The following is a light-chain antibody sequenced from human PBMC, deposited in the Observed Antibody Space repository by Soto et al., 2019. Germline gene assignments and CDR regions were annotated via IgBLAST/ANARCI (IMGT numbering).Light chain of an antibody. CDR3: QQSYGTPTT. J-gene: IGKJ5*01. CDR2: DAS. Sequence: DIQMTQSPSSLSAFVGDRVTITCRASQNIASYLNWYQQQPGKAPRLLIYDASSLQSGVPSRFSGGGSGTDFTLTISSLQPEDFATYYCQQSYGTPTTFGQGTRLEIK. V-gene: IGKV1-39*01. CDR1: QNIASY.